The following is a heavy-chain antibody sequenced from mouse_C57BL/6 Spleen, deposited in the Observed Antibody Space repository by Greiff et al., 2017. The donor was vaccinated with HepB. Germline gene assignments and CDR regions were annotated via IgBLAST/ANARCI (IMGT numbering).Heavy chain of an antibody. D-gene: IGHD1-1*01. J-gene: IGHJ2*01. V-gene: IGHV1-69*01. CDR1: GYTFTSYW. CDR3: ARDGSNYFDY. CDR2: IDPSDSYT. Sequence: VQLQQPGAELVMPGASVKLSCKASGYTFTSYWMHWVKQRPGQGLEWIGEIDPSDSYTNYNQKFKGKSTLTVDKSSSTAYMQLSSLTSEDSAVYYCARDGSNYFDYWGQGTTLTVSS.